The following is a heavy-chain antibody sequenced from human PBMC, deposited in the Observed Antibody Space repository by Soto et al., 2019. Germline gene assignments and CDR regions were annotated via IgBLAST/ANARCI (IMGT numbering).Heavy chain of an antibody. CDR2: IYYSGST. J-gene: IGHJ5*02. CDR1: GGSISSYY. V-gene: IGHV4-59*01. Sequence: SETLSLTCTVSGGSISSYYWSWIRQPPGKGLEWIGYIYYSGSTNYNPSLKSRVTISVDTSKNQFSLKLSSVTAADTAVYYCARGSYYYDSSGYLNWFDPWGQGTLVTSPQ. D-gene: IGHD3-22*01. CDR3: ARGSYYYDSSGYLNWFDP.